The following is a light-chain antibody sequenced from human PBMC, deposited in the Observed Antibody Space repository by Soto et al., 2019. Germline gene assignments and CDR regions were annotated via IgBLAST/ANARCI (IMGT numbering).Light chain of an antibody. V-gene: IGKV3-11*01. CDR3: QQRSRWPRGT. Sequence: EIVLTQSPATLSLSLGERATLSCRASQSVSSYLAWYQQKPGQAPRLLIHDASNRATGIPARFSGSGSGTDFTLTISSLEPDDFALDFCQQRSRWPRGTFGQGTKLEIK. CDR1: QSVSSY. CDR2: DAS. J-gene: IGKJ2*02.